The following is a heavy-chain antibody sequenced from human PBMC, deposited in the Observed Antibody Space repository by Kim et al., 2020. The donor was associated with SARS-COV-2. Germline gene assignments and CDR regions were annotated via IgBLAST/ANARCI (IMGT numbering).Heavy chain of an antibody. CDR2: IYHSGST. J-gene: IGHJ4*02. CDR1: GGSISSGGYS. D-gene: IGHD3-3*01. Sequence: SETLSLTCAVSGGSISSGGYSWSWIRQPPGKGLEWIGYIYHSGSTYYNPSLKSRVTISVDRSKNQFSLKLSSVTAADTAVYYCARQRFLEWSKPSYYFDYWGQGTLVTVSS. CDR3: ARQRFLEWSKPSYYFDY. V-gene: IGHV4-30-2*01.